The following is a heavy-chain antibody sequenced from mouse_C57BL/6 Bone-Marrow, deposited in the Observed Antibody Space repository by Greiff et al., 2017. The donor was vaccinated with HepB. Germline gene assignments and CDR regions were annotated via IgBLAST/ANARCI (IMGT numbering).Heavy chain of an antibody. V-gene: IGHV1-64*01. Sequence: VQLQQPGAELVKPGASVKLSCKASGYTFTSYWMHWVKQRPGQGLEWIGMIHPNSGSTNYNEKFKSKATLTVDKSSSTAYMQLSSLTSEDSAVYYCAREDYDRGVYAMDYWGQGTSVTVSS. J-gene: IGHJ4*01. D-gene: IGHD2-4*01. CDR1: GYTFTSYW. CDR2: IHPNSGST. CDR3: AREDYDRGVYAMDY.